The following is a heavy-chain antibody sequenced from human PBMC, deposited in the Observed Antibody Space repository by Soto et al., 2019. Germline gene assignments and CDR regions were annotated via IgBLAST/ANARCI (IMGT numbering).Heavy chain of an antibody. V-gene: IGHV4-4*02. CDR3: AREKGYGDYYMDV. D-gene: IGHD4-17*01. J-gene: IGHJ6*03. CDR2: IYHSGST. CDR1: SGSISSSNW. Sequence: PSETLSLTCAVSSGSISSSNWWSWVRQPPGEGLGWIGEIYHSGSTNYNPSLKSRVTISVDKSKNQFSLKLSSVTAADTAVYYCAREKGYGDYYMDVWGKGTTVTVSS.